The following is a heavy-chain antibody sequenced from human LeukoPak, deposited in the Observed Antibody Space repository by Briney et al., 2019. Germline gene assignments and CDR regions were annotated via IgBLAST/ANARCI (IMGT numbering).Heavy chain of an antibody. J-gene: IGHJ4*02. CDR3: ARGRGDIDFDY. Sequence: SQTLSLTCAISGDSVSSNRATWTWIRQSPSRGLEWLGRTYFRSKWYNDYAVSVKSRITINPDTSKNQFSLQLNSVTPEDTAVYYCARGRGDIDFDYWDQGTLVTVSS. V-gene: IGHV6-1*01. CDR2: TYFRSKWYN. CDR1: GDSVSSNRAT.